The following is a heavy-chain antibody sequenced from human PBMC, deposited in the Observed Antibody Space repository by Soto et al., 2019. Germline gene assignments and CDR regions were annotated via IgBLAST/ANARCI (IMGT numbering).Heavy chain of an antibody. CDR2: IIPIFGTA. CDR3: ARAQYCSGGGCAYGLDV. J-gene: IGHJ6*02. V-gene: IGHV1-69*12. CDR1: GGTFSSYG. Sequence: QVQLVQSGAEVKKPGSSVKVSCKTSGGTFSSYGIDWVRQAPGQGLEWMGGIIPIFGTANHAQKFQGRVTITADESTSKAYMDLNSLKSEDTAVYYCARAQYCSGGGCAYGLDVWGQGTTVTVSS. D-gene: IGHD2-15*01.